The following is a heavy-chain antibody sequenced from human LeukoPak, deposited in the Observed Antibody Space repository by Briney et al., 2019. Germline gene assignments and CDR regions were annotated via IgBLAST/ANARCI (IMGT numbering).Heavy chain of an antibody. CDR2: IYTSGSS. V-gene: IGHV4-4*07. J-gene: IGHJ5*02. Sequence: PSETLSLTCTVSGGSMSSYYWNWIRQPAGKGLEWIGRIYTSGSSQYNPSLKSRVSMSIDTSRNQFSLKLTSVTAADTAVYYCARAIDKALSNWFDPWGQGTLVTVSS. CDR3: ARAIDKALSNWFDP. CDR1: GGSMSSYY.